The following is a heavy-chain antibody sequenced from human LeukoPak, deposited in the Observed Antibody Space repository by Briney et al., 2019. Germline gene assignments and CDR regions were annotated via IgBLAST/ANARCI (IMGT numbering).Heavy chain of an antibody. CDR2: IYSLGST. Sequence: SETLSLTCTVSGGSISNYYWSWIRQPAGKGLEWIGRIYSLGSTNYNPSLKSRVTMSVDTSKNQFSLKVRSVTAADTAIYYCAKGPTVGTPTAVDYWGQGILVTVPS. CDR3: AKGPTVGTPTAVDY. D-gene: IGHD4-23*01. J-gene: IGHJ4*02. CDR1: GGSISNYY. V-gene: IGHV4-4*07.